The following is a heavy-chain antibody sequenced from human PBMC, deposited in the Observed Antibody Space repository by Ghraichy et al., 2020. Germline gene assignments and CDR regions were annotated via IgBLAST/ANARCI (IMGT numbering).Heavy chain of an antibody. CDR2: IYYTGTT. Sequence: SETLSLTCTVSGGSISTNSYSWGWIRQPPGKGLEWIGSIYYTGTTNYNPSLKSRVTILIDTSKNDFSLKVNSVTAADTAVYFCARHYSGHDPMYDHYYGMDVWGQGTTVT. V-gene: IGHV4-39*01. D-gene: IGHD5-12*01. CDR1: GGSISTNSYS. J-gene: IGHJ6*02. CDR3: ARHYSGHDPMYDHYYGMDV.